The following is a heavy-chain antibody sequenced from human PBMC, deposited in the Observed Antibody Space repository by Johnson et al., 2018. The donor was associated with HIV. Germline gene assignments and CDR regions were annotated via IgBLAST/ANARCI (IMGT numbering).Heavy chain of an antibody. J-gene: IGHJ3*02. Sequence: VQLVESGGGLVKPGGSLRLSCAASGFPFSDYYMSWIRPAPGKGLEWVSYISSSGSTIYYADSVKGRFTISMDNAKNSLYLQMNSLRAEDTAVFYCARDADKDLWFGESADAFDIWGQGTMVTVSS. V-gene: IGHV3-11*04. CDR1: GFPFSDYY. CDR2: ISSSGSTI. CDR3: ARDADKDLWFGESADAFDI. D-gene: IGHD3-10*01.